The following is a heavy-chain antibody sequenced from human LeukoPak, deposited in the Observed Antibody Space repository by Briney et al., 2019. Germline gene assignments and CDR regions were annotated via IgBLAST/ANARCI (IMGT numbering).Heavy chain of an antibody. CDR2: IKNKTYGGTT. J-gene: IGHJ1*01. Sequence: GGSLRLSCVASGFIFSNAWMSWVRQAPGKGLEWVGRIKNKTYGGTTDYGAPGKGRFTISRDDSKNTLYLQMNSLKTEDTAVYYCTTGTNQHWGQGTLVTVSS. CDR3: TTGTNQH. CDR1: GFIFSNAW. V-gene: IGHV3-15*01.